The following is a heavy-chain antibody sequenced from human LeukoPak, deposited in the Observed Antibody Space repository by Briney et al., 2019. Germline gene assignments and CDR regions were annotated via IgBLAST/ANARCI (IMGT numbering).Heavy chain of an antibody. CDR2: ISAYNGNT. Sequence: ASVKVSCKASGYTFTSYGISWVRQAPGQGLEWMGWISAYNGNTNYAQKLRGRVTMTTDTSTSTAYMELRSLRSDDTAVYYCARTTYYYGSGSYPADYWGQGTLVTVSS. CDR1: GYTFTSYG. J-gene: IGHJ4*02. D-gene: IGHD3-10*01. V-gene: IGHV1-18*01. CDR3: ARTTYYYGSGSYPADY.